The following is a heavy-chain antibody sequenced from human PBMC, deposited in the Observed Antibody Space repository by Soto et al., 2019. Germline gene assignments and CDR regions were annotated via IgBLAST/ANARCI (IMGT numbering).Heavy chain of an antibody. D-gene: IGHD3-16*02. Sequence: SVKVSCKASGGTFSSYAISWVRQAPGQGLEWMGGIIPIFGTANYAQKFQGRVTITADESTSTAYMELSSLRSEDTAVYYCARGAYDYVWGSYRYRTDYWGQGTLVTVSS. V-gene: IGHV1-69*13. J-gene: IGHJ4*02. CDR3: ARGAYDYVWGSYRYRTDY. CDR1: GGTFSSYA. CDR2: IIPIFGTA.